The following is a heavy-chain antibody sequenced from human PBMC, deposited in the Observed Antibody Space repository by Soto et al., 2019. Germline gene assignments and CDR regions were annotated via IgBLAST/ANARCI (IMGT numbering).Heavy chain of an antibody. J-gene: IGHJ4*02. D-gene: IGHD3-10*01. CDR1: GFTFNDFE. CDR3: ARVFGRFNY. V-gene: IGHV3-48*03. Sequence: EVQLLESGGGLVQPGGSLRLSCGVSGFTFNDFEMNWVRQAPGKGLEWLAYIDGSGTTKKYADSVRGRFTISRDNPNNSLFLQMSSLSAADTAIYSCARVFGRFNYWGQGTLVSVSS. CDR2: IDGSGTTK.